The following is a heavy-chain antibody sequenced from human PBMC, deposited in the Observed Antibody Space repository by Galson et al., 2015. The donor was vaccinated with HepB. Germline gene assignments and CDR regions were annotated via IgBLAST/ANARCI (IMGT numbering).Heavy chain of an antibody. D-gene: IGHD3-22*01. CDR1: GFTFSSYA. Sequence: SLRLSCAASGFTFSSYAMHWVRQAPGKGLEWVAVISYDGSNKYYADSVKGRFTISRDNSKNTLYLQMNSLRAEDTAVYYCARGGYYDSSGYYYGTDYWGQGTLVTVSS. CDR3: ARGGYYDSSGYYYGTDY. V-gene: IGHV3-30*04. CDR2: ISYDGSNK. J-gene: IGHJ4*02.